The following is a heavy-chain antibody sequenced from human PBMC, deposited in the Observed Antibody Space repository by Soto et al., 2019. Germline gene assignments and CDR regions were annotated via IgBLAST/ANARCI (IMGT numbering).Heavy chain of an antibody. J-gene: IGHJ4*02. V-gene: IGHV1-46*01. CDR3: ATPIAVTGLDY. Sequence: ASVKVSCKASGYTFTSYYMHWVRQAPGQGLEWMGIINPSGGSTSYAQKFQGRVTMTRDTSTSTVYMELSSLRSEDTAVYYCATPIAVTGLDYWGQGTLVTVSS. D-gene: IGHD6-19*01. CDR1: GYTFTSYY. CDR2: INPSGGST.